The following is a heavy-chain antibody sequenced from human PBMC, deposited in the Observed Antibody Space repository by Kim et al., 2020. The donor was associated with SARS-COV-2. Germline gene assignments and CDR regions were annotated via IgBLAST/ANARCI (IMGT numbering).Heavy chain of an antibody. Sequence: SETLSLTCTVSGGSISSYYWSWIRQPPGKGLEWIGYIYYSGSTNYNPSLKSRVTISVDTSKNQFSLKLSSVTAADTAVYYCARVTLRSYDSSGYYFDYWGQGTLVTVSS. V-gene: IGHV4-59*01. J-gene: IGHJ4*02. CDR1: GGSISSYY. D-gene: IGHD3-22*01. CDR2: IYYSGST. CDR3: ARVTLRSYDSSGYYFDY.